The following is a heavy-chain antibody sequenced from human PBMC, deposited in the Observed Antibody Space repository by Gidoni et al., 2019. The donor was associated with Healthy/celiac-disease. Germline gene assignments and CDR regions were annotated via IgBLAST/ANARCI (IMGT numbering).Heavy chain of an antibody. D-gene: IGHD6-19*01. J-gene: IGHJ4*02. CDR1: GGTFSSYA. CDR2: IIPILGIA. V-gene: IGHV1-69*04. CDR3: ATAVAQGKGYYFDY. Sequence: QVQLVQSGAEVKKPGSSVKVSCKASGGTFSSYAISWVRQAPGQGLEWMGRIIPILGIANCAKKFQGRVTITADKSTSTAYMELSSLRSEDTAVYYCATAVAQGKGYYFDYWGQGTLVTVSS.